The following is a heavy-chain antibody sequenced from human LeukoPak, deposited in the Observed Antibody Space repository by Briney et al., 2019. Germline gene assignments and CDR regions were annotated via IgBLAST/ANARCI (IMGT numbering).Heavy chain of an antibody. D-gene: IGHD1-1*01. CDR1: GGSVSSTNDY. J-gene: IGHJ4*02. Sequence: PSETLSLTCTVSGGSVSSTNDYWGWIRQPPGKGLEWIGSMYYSGSAWYNPSLKSRVTISVDTSRNQFSLKLTSVTAADTAVYYCAAHGAIQLERLHYWGQGTLVTVSS. CDR2: MYYSGSA. CDR3: AAHGAIQLERLHY. V-gene: IGHV4-39*01.